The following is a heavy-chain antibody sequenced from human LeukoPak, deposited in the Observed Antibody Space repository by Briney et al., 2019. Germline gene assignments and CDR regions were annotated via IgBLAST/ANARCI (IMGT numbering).Heavy chain of an antibody. J-gene: IGHJ4*02. CDR2: TYTSGST. CDR3: ARLDGVAGTLDY. V-gene: IGHV4-4*07. CDR1: GGSISSYY. D-gene: IGHD6-19*01. Sequence: SETLSLTCTVSGGSISSYYWGWIRQPAGKGLEWIGRTYTSGSTNYNPSLKSRVTMSEDTSKNQFSLKLSSVTAADTAVYYCARLDGVAGTLDYWGQGTLVTVSS.